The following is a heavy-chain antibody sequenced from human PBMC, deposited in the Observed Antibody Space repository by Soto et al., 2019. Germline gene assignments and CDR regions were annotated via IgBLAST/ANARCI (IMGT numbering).Heavy chain of an antibody. Sequence: SVKVSCKASGFTFTSSAVQWVRQARGQRLEWIGWIVVGSGNTNYAQKFQERVTITRDMSTSTAYMELSSLRSEDTAVYYFAADQMGTINFDYWGQGTLVTVSS. V-gene: IGHV1-58*01. CDR3: AADQMGTINFDY. J-gene: IGHJ4*02. CDR2: IVVGSGNT. D-gene: IGHD2-8*01. CDR1: GFTFTSSA.